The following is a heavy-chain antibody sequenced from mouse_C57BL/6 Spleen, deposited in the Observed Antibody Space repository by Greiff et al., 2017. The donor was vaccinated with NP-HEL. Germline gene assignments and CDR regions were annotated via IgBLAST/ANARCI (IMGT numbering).Heavy chain of an antibody. Sequence: DVKLVESGGGLVQPGGSLSLSCAASGFTFTDYYMSWVRQPPGKALEWLGFIRNKANGYTTEYSASVKGRFTISRDNSQSILYLQMNALRAEDSATYYCASPYDYDGDYDAMDYWGQGTSVTVSS. J-gene: IGHJ4*01. D-gene: IGHD2-4*01. CDR1: GFTFTDYY. CDR2: IRNKANGYTT. V-gene: IGHV7-3*01. CDR3: ASPYDYDGDYDAMDY.